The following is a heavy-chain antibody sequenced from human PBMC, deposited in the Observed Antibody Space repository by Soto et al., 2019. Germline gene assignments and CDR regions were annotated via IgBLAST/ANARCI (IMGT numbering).Heavy chain of an antibody. V-gene: IGHV1-69*13. Sequence: AASVKVSCKASGGTFSSYAVSWVRQAPGQGLEWMGGIIPIFGTANYAQKFQGRVTITADESTSTAYMELSSLRSEDTAVYYCATSPEYSGYDPRPPNWFDPWGQGTLVTVSS. J-gene: IGHJ5*02. CDR2: IIPIFGTA. D-gene: IGHD5-12*01. CDR3: ATSPEYSGYDPRPPNWFDP. CDR1: GGTFSSYA.